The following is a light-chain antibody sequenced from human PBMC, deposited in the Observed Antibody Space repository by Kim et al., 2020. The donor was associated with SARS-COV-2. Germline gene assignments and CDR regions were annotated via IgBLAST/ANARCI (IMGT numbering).Light chain of an antibody. Sequence: GPTAQFAFARNKLWDKYACCIQHKPSQFPVLVILKDSKRPSGIPERFSGSDSGNTSTLTSSGSKAMDEADNYCQAWDSSTVVFGGGTQLTVL. CDR1: KLWDKY. CDR2: KDS. J-gene: IGLJ2*01. V-gene: IGLV3-1*01. CDR3: QAWDSSTVV.